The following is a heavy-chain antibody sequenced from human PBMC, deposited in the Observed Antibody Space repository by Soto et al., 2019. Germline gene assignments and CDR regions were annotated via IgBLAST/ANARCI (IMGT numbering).Heavy chain of an antibody. Sequence: SVKVSCKASGFTFTSSAVQWVRRARGQRLEWIGWIVVGSGNTNYAQKFQERVTITRDMSTSTAYMELSSLRSEDTAVYYCAATNHYDFWSGYSVNDYWGQGTLVTVSS. CDR2: IVVGSGNT. D-gene: IGHD3-3*01. V-gene: IGHV1-58*01. CDR1: GFTFTSSA. CDR3: AATNHYDFWSGYSVNDY. J-gene: IGHJ4*02.